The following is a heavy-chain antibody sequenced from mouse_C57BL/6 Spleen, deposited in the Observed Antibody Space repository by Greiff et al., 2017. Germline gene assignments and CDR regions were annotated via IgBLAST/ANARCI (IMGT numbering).Heavy chain of an antibody. CDR1: GFTFSSYA. CDR3: ARERYWADY. D-gene: IGHD2-14*01. J-gene: IGHJ2*01. V-gene: IGHV5-4*01. CDR2: ISDGGSYT. Sequence: EVHLVESGGGLVKPGGSLKLSCAASGFTFSSYAMSWVRQTPEKRLEWVATISDGGSYTYYPDNVKGRFTISRDNAKNNLYLQMSHLKSEDTAMYYCARERYWADYWGQGTTLTVSS.